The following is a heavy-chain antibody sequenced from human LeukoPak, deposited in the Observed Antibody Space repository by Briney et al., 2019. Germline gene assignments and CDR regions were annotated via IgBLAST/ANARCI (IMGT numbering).Heavy chain of an antibody. J-gene: IGHJ4*02. CDR3: ASYWGGYCSSTSCYREGFDY. Sequence: PSETLSLTCAVYGGSFSGVYWSWIRQPPRKGREWVGEINHSVNTNYNPSLKSRVTISVDTSKNQFSLKLSSVTAADTAVYYCASYWGGYCSSTSCYREGFDYWGQGTLVTVSS. CDR1: GGSFSGVY. V-gene: IGHV4-34*01. D-gene: IGHD2-2*01. CDR2: INHSVNT.